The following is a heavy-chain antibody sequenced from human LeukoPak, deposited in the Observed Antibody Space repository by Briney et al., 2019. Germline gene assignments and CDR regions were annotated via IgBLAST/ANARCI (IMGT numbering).Heavy chain of an antibody. Sequence: QSGGSLRLSCAASGFTFSSYGMHWVCQAPGKGLEWVAFIRYDGSNKYYADSVKGRFTISRDNSKNTLYLQMNSLRAEDTAVYYCAKVLSVVVAATLLDYWGQGTLVTVSS. V-gene: IGHV3-30*02. CDR1: GFTFSSYG. D-gene: IGHD2-15*01. CDR2: IRYDGSNK. J-gene: IGHJ4*02. CDR3: AKVLSVVVAATLLDY.